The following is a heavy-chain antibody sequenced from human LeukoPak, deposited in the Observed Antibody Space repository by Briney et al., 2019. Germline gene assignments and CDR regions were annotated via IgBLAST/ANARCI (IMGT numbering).Heavy chain of an antibody. Sequence: PGGSLRLSCAASGFTFSSYSMNWVRQAPGKGLEWVSSISSSSSYIYYADSVKGGVTISRENAKNSLYLQMNSLRAEDTAVYYCARVNDILTGYYMDVWGKGTTVTVSS. CDR1: GFTFSSYS. CDR2: ISSSSSYI. D-gene: IGHD3-9*01. V-gene: IGHV3-21*01. J-gene: IGHJ6*03. CDR3: ARVNDILTGYYMDV.